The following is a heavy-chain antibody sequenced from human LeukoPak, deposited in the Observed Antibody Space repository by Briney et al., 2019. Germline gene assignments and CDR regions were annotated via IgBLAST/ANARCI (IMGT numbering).Heavy chain of an antibody. Sequence: VGSLRLSCAVSGFTFSSYGMHWGCQAPAKGLEWVAVICYDGSNKYYADSLKGRFTISRDNSKNTLYLQMNSLRAEDTAVYYCARDQSPVGSGFDAFDIWGQGTMVTVSS. V-gene: IGHV3-33*01. D-gene: IGHD5-12*01. CDR3: ARDQSPVGSGFDAFDI. J-gene: IGHJ3*02. CDR2: ICYDGSNK. CDR1: GFTFSSYG.